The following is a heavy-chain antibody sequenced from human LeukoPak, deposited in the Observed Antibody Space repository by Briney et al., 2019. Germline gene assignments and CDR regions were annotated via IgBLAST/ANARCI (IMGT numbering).Heavy chain of an antibody. J-gene: IGHJ6*02. D-gene: IGHD2-2*02. V-gene: IGHV3-21*01. CDR1: GFTFSSYS. Sequence: GGSLRLSCAASGFTFSSYSMNWVRQAPGKGLEWVSSISSSSSYIYCADSVKGRFTISRDNAKNSLYLQMNSLRAEDTAVYYCARDSGTVDIVVVPAAINYYYYGMDVWGQGTTVTVSS. CDR3: ARDSGTVDIVVVPAAINYYYYGMDV. CDR2: ISSSSSYI.